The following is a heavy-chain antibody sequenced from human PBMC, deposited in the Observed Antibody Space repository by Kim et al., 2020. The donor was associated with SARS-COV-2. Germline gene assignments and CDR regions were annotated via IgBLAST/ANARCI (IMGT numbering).Heavy chain of an antibody. V-gene: IGHV1-69*13. CDR3: ARGGYCSGSRCYGPEAKFDY. J-gene: IGHJ4*02. CDR2: IIPVFGTA. Sequence: SVKVSCKASEDTFSAYVLTWVRQAPGQGLEWMGGIIPVFGTADYAQRFQGRVTFTAHESTSTAYMELSSLRSDDTAVYYCARGGYCSGSRCYGPEAKFDYWGQGTLVTVSS. CDR1: EDTFSAYV. D-gene: IGHD2-15*01.